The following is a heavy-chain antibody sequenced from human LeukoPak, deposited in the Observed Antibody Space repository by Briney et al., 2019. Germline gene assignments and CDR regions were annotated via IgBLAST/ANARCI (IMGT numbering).Heavy chain of an antibody. CDR1: GFTFSNYS. D-gene: IGHD4-11*01. CDR3: ARDRTTVTTDPFDY. Sequence: GGSLRLSRAASGFTFSNYSMNWVRQAPGKGLEWVSYISSSSSTIYYADSVKGRFTISRDNAKNSLYLQMNSLRAEDTAVYYCARDRTTVTTDPFDYWGQGTLVTVSS. J-gene: IGHJ4*02. V-gene: IGHV3-48*01. CDR2: ISSSSSTI.